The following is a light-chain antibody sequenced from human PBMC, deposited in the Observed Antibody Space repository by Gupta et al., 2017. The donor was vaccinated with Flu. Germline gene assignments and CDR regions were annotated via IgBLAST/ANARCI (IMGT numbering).Light chain of an antibody. Sequence: DIQMTQSPSTLSASVGDRVTITCRASQVINIWLAWYQQKPGKAPKLLIYKASNLESGVPSRFSGSGSGTEFTLTISSLQPDDFATYYCQEYDSYPWTFGQGTKVEIK. CDR3: QEYDSYPWT. CDR2: KAS. CDR1: QVINIW. V-gene: IGKV1-5*03. J-gene: IGKJ1*01.